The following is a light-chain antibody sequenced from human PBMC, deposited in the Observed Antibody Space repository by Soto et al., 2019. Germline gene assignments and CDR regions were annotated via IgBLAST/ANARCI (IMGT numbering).Light chain of an antibody. CDR1: QSVRDNY. Sequence: PGERDTLSCRASQSVRDNYLAWYQQKPGQAPRLLIYGASTRATDIPDRFSGSGSGTDFSLTINSLEPEDFAVYYCQQYGTSLYTFGQGTNLEIK. J-gene: IGKJ2*01. V-gene: IGKV3-20*01. CDR3: QQYGTSLYT. CDR2: GAS.